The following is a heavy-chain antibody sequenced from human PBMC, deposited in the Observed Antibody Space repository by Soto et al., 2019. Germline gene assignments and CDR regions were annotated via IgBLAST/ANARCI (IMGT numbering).Heavy chain of an antibody. Sequence: SETLSLTCTVSGVSVSSGSFYWAWIRQPPGKGLEWIGFGSYRGTTNYKPSLKSRVTISVDTSRSQISLKVSSLTAADTAVYYCARGVTVTQYDYWGQGTLVTVSS. D-gene: IGHD4-17*01. J-gene: IGHJ4*02. CDR3: ARGVTVTQYDY. V-gene: IGHV4-61*01. CDR2: GSYRGTT. CDR1: GVSVSSGSFY.